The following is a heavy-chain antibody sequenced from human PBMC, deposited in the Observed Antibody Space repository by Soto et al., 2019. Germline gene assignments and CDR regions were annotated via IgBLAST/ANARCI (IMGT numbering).Heavy chain of an antibody. CDR2: IYSGGNT. V-gene: IGHV3-66*01. CDR3: ARSGQTTGGWFDP. D-gene: IGHD4-17*01. Sequence: EVQLVESGGGLVQPGGSLRLSCAASGFTVSSNYMSWVRQAPGKGLEWVSLIYSGGNTYYVDSVKGRFTISRDNSKNTLSLQMNGLRAGDTAVYYCARSGQTTGGWFDPWGQGTLVTVSS. CDR1: GFTVSSNY. J-gene: IGHJ5*02.